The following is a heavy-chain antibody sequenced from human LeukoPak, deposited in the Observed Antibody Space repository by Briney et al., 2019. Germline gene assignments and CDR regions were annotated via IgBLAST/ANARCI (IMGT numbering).Heavy chain of an antibody. Sequence: ASVKVSCKASGYMFTGYYLHWVRHAPGQGLELMGWINPDSGVTNCAQRFQGRVTMTRDTSISTAYMELSSLTSDDTGVYYCARQRGLGSDYQLDPWGQGTLVPVSS. CDR3: ARQRGLGSDYQLDP. J-gene: IGHJ5*02. D-gene: IGHD3-10*01. CDR2: INPDSGVT. V-gene: IGHV1-2*02. CDR1: GYMFTGYY.